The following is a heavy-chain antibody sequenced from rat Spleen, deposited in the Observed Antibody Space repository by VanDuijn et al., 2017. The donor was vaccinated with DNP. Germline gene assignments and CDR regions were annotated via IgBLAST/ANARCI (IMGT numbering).Heavy chain of an antibody. CDR2: IGSPAYAP. Sequence: EVQLVESGGGLVQPGRSLKLSCAASGFTFSAYYMAWVRQAPAKGLEWVAYIGSPAYAPYYTDSVKGRFAISRDNAKSTLYLQMDSLRSEDTATYYCARRIIDTTSIRDYFDYWGQGVMVTVSS. CDR1: GFTFSAYY. CDR3: ARRIIDTTSIRDYFDY. D-gene: IGHD1-6*01. V-gene: IGHV5-25*01. J-gene: IGHJ2*01.